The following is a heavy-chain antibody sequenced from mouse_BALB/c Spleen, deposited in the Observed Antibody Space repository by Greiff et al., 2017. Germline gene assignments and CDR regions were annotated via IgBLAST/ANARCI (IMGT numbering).Heavy chain of an antibody. J-gene: IGHJ4*01. D-gene: IGHD1-2*01. CDR3: ARSPNTTATNYYAMDY. Sequence: EVMLVESGGDLVKPGGSLKLSCAASGFTFSSYGMSWVRQTPDKRLEWVATISSGGSYTYYPNSVKGRFTISRDNAKNTLYLQMSSLKSEDTAMYYCARSPNTTATNYYAMDYWGQGTSVTVSS. CDR2: ISSGGSYT. V-gene: IGHV5-6*01. CDR1: GFTFSSYG.